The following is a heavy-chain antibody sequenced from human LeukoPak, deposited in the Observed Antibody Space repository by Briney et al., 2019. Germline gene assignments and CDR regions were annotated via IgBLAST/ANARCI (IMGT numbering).Heavy chain of an antibody. V-gene: IGHV3-21*01. D-gene: IGHD3-3*01. CDR3: ARDYPCCNDFWSGYYTDY. CDR2: ISSSSSYI. J-gene: IGHJ4*02. CDR1: GFTFSSYW. Sequence: PGGSLRLSCAASGFTFSSYWMSWVRQAPGKGLEWVSSISSSSSYIYYADSVKGRFTISRDNAKNSLYLQMNSLRAEDTAVYYCARDYPCCNDFWSGYYTDYWGQGTLVTVSS.